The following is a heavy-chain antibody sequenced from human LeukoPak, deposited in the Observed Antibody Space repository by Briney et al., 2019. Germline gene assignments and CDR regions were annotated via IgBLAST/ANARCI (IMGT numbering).Heavy chain of an antibody. V-gene: IGHV1-18*01. CDR2: ISAYNGNT. Sequence: ASVKVSCKASGYTFTSYGISWVRQAPGQGLEWMGWISAYNGNTNYAQKLQGRVTMTTDTSMSTAYMELRSLRSDDTAVYYCARDVTGYCSSTSCYIYWSYWGQGTLVTVSS. J-gene: IGHJ4*02. D-gene: IGHD2-2*02. CDR1: GYTFTSYG. CDR3: ARDVTGYCSSTSCYIYWSY.